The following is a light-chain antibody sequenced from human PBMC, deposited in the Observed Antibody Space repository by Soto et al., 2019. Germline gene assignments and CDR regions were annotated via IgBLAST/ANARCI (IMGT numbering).Light chain of an antibody. V-gene: IGKV3-15*01. CDR3: QQYNNWPKT. CDR1: QSISSS. J-gene: IGKJ1*01. Sequence: EIVMTQSPATLSVSPGERATLSCRASQSISSSLAWYQQRPGQAPRLLIYGTTTRAAGVPSRFSGSGSGAEFTLTISSLQSEDFAFYYCQQYNNWPKTFGQGTKVEI. CDR2: GTT.